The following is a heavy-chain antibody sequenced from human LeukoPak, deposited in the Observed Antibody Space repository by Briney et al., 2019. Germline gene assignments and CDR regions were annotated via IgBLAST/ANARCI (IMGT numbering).Heavy chain of an antibody. CDR3: ASGQRSVWIQLSGPDY. Sequence: GGSLRLSCAASEFSVSSNNMSWVRQAPGKGLEWVSVIYSGGSTYYADSVKGRFTISRDNSMNTLFLQMNSLRAEDTAVYYCASGQRSVWIQLSGPDYWGQGTLVTVSS. CDR1: EFSVSSNN. CDR2: IYSGGST. D-gene: IGHD5-18*01. V-gene: IGHV3-53*01. J-gene: IGHJ4*02.